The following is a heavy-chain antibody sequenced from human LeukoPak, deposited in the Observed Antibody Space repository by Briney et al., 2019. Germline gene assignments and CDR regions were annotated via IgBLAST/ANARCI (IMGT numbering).Heavy chain of an antibody. D-gene: IGHD3-10*01. Sequence: ASVKVSCKASGYTFTSYGISWVRQAPGKGLEWMGGFDPEDGETIYAQKFQGRVTMTEDTSTDTAYMELSSLRSEDTAVYYCASRYGSGSYGYWGQGTLVTVSS. J-gene: IGHJ4*02. CDR2: FDPEDGET. CDR1: GYTFTSYG. V-gene: IGHV1-24*01. CDR3: ASRYGSGSYGY.